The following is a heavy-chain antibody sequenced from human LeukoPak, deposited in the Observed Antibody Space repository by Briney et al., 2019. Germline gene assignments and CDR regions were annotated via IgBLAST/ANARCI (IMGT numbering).Heavy chain of an antibody. CDR1: GYTFTSYG. J-gene: IGHJ5*02. V-gene: IGHV1-69*04. CDR2: IIPILGIA. Sequence: GASVKVSCKASGYTFTSYGISWVRQAPGQGLEWMGRIIPILGIANYAQKFQGRVTITADKSTSTAYMELSSLRSEDTAVYYCARDREWFDPWGQGTLVTVSS. CDR3: ARDREWFDP.